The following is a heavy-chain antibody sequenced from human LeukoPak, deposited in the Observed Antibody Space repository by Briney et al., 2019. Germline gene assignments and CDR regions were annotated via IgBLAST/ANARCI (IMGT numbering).Heavy chain of an antibody. CDR3: TTGIVGAD. Sequence: GGSLRLSCAASGFTFRDYTINWVRQAPGKGLEWVGRIKSKTDGGTTDYAAPVKGRFTISRDDSKNTLYLQMNSLKTENTAVYYCTTGIVGADWGQGTLVTVSS. CDR1: GFTFRDYT. CDR2: IKSKTDGGTT. V-gene: IGHV3-15*01. J-gene: IGHJ4*02. D-gene: IGHD1-26*01.